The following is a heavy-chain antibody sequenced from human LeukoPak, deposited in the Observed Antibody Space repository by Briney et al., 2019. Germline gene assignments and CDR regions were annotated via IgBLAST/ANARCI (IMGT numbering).Heavy chain of an antibody. V-gene: IGHV4-31*03. J-gene: IGHJ6*02. Sequence: PSETLSLTCTVSGGSISSGGYYWSWIRQHPGKGLEWIGYIYYSGSTYYNPSLKSRVTISVDTSKNQFSLKLTSVSAADTAMYYCARVFGRFQEAMDVWGQGTTVTVSS. CDR2: IYYSGST. CDR3: ARVFGRFQEAMDV. D-gene: IGHD3-3*01. CDR1: GGSISSGGYY.